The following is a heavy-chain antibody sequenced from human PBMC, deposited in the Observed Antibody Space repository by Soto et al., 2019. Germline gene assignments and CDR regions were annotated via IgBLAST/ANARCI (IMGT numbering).Heavy chain of an antibody. J-gene: IGHJ5*02. D-gene: IGHD6-19*01. CDR1: GYTFTSYD. Sequence: QVQLVQSGAEVKKPGASVKVSCKASGYTFTSYDINWVRQATGQGLEWMGWMNPNSGNTGYAQKFQGRVTMTRNTYXSTADMELSSLRSEDTAVYYCARGLLKVEQWPEATWGQGTLVTVSS. CDR2: MNPNSGNT. CDR3: ARGLLKVEQWPEAT. V-gene: IGHV1-8*01.